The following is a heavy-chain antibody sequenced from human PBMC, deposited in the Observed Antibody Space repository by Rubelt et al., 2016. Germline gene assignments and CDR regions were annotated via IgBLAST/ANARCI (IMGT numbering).Heavy chain of an antibody. D-gene: IGHD3-16*01. J-gene: IGHJ4*02. CDR2: IYYSGNT. Sequence: QLQLQESGPGLVKPSETLSLTCTVSGGSIRSTSYYWGWIRQPPGKGLEWIGSIYYSGNTYYKPSVKSRVTIRVDTCKNQLSRQLSSVTASDTAVYYCARTLPLGPNQDDYWGQGTLVTVSS. CDR1: GGSIRSTSYY. CDR3: ARTLPLGPNQDDY. V-gene: IGHV4-39*01.